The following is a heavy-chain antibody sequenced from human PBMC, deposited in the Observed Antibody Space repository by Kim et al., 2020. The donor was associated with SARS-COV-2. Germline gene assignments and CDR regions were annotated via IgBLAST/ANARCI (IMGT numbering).Heavy chain of an antibody. V-gene: IGHV3-11*06. D-gene: IGHD6-19*01. CDR3: ASSIAVRRGVFDY. Sequence: YADSVKGRFTISRDNAKNSLYLQMNSLRAEDTAVYYCASSIAVRRGVFDYWGQGTLVTVSS. J-gene: IGHJ4*02.